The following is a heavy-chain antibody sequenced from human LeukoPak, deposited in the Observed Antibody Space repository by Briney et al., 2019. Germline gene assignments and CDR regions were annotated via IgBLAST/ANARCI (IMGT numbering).Heavy chain of an antibody. CDR1: GYTFTSYY. D-gene: IGHD1-1*01. CDR3: ASWGTTSDHYYYYYMDV. Sequence: ASVKVSCKASGYTFTSYYMHWVRQAPGQGLEWMGIINPSGGSTSYAQKFQGRVTMTRDTSTSTVYMELSSLRSEDTAVYYCASWGTTSDHYYYYYMDVWGKGTTVTVSS. J-gene: IGHJ6*03. V-gene: IGHV1-46*01. CDR2: INPSGGST.